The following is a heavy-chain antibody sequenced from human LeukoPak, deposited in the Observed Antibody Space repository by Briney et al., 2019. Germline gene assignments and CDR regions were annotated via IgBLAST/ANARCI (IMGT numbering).Heavy chain of an antibody. CDR2: INPGDGGT. CDR1: GYTFTGHY. J-gene: IGHJ5*02. V-gene: IGHV1-46*01. Sequence: GSVKVSCKTSGYTFTGHYVHWVRQAPGQGLEWMAMINPGDGGTVFAHRFQARVTVSQDTSTSTVYMEMNDLKSDDTAMHYCARGVGHWFDPWGQGTLVTVSS. CDR3: ARGVGHWFDP.